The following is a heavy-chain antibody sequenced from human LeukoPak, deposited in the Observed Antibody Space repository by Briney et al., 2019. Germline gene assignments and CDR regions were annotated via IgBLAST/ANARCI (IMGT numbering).Heavy chain of an antibody. CDR1: GFTVGSNY. Sequence: GSLRLSCAASGFTVGSNYMNWVRQAPGKGLEWIGEINHSGSTNYNPSLKSRVTISVDTSKNQFSLKLSSVTAADTAVYYCARVNRRSLWGQGTLVTVSS. V-gene: IGHV4-34*01. CDR2: INHSGST. J-gene: IGHJ4*02. CDR3: ARVNRRSL. D-gene: IGHD2/OR15-2a*01.